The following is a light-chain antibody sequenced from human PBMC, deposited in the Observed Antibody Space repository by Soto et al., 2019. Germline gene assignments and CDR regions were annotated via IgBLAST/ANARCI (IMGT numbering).Light chain of an antibody. J-gene: IGKJ4*01. CDR2: DAS. Sequence: EIVMTQSPVTLSVSPGDKATVSCRASQGVNSNLAWYQQKPGQTPKLLIYDASTRATGIPARFSGSGSGTEFTLTISSLQSEDFAVYYCQQYNVWPLTFGGGTKVEFK. CDR3: QQYNVWPLT. V-gene: IGKV3-15*01. CDR1: QGVNSN.